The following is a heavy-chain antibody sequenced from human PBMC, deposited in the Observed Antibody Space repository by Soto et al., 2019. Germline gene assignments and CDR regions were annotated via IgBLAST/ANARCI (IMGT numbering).Heavy chain of an antibody. Sequence: SETLSLTCTVSGGSISGYFWSWIRQPPGKGLEWIAYIYYSGYTDYNPSLKSRVTISVDMSKNQFSLKLSSVTAADTAVYYCASPKIAFYNWFDPWGQGTLVTVSS. CDR1: GGSISGYF. V-gene: IGHV4-59*08. CDR3: ASPKIAFYNWFDP. D-gene: IGHD3-3*02. CDR2: IYYSGYT. J-gene: IGHJ5*02.